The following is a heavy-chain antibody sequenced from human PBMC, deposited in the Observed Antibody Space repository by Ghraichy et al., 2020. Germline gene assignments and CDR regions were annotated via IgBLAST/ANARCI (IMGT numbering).Heavy chain of an antibody. Sequence: GGSLRLSCAASGFTFSSYVMHWVRQAPGKGLEWVAFIPFDGTNEYYADSVKGRFTISRDDSKNTLFLQMNSLRVEDTAVYYCAKDNAGWAFDYWGPGTLVTVSS. J-gene: IGHJ4*02. CDR3: AKDNAGWAFDY. CDR2: IPFDGTNE. V-gene: IGHV3-30*02. CDR1: GFTFSSYV. D-gene: IGHD6-19*01.